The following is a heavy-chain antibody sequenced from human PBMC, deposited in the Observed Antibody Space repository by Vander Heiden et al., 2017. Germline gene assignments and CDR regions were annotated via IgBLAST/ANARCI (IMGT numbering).Heavy chain of an antibody. CDR3: AREGDEGPNCVDY. Sequence: QVQLVESGGGVVQPGRSLRLSCAASGFIFSHYGMHWVRQAPGKGLEWVAVIWFDGSKKYYVDSVEGRFTISRDNSKNTVYLQMNSLRAEDTAVYYCAREGDEGPNCVDYWGQGTLVTVSS. V-gene: IGHV3-33*01. J-gene: IGHJ4*02. CDR2: IWFDGSKK. D-gene: IGHD7-27*01. CDR1: GFIFSHYG.